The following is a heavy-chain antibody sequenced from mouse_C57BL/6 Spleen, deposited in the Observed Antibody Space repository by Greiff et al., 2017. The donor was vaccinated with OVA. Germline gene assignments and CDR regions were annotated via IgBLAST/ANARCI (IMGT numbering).Heavy chain of an antibody. CDR2: ILPGSGST. CDR3: ARIPDYYGSRYYAMDD. V-gene: IGHV1-9*01. CDR1: GYTFTGYW. Sequence: QVQLKESGAELMKPGASVKLSCKATGYTFTGYWIEWVKQRPGHGLEWIGEILPGSGSTNYNEKFKGKATFTADTSSNTAYMQLSSLTTEDSAIYYCARIPDYYGSRYYAMDDWGKGTSVTVSS. D-gene: IGHD1-1*01. J-gene: IGHJ4*01.